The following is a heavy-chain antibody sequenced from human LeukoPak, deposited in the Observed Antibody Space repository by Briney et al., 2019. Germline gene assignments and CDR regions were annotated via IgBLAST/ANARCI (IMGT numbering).Heavy chain of an antibody. J-gene: IGHJ4*02. V-gene: IGHV1-2*02. CDR3: ARGGELELGYY. D-gene: IGHD1-7*01. CDR2: INPNSGGT. CDR1: GYTFSGSY. Sequence: ASVTVSCKASGYTFSGSYMHRVRQAPGQGIEWMGWINPNSGGTNYAQKFQGRVTMTRDTSINTADMELIRLKSDDTAVYYCARGGELELGYYWGQGTRVTVSS.